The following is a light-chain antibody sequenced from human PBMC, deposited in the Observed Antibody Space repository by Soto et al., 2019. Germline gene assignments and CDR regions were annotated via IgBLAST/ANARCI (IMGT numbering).Light chain of an antibody. J-gene: IGKJ1*01. Sequence: EIVLTQSPGTLSLSPGERATLSCRASQIVSTTYLAWYQQKPGQAPRLLIYGSSSRAPGIPDRFSGSGSGTDFTLTISRLEPEDFAVYYCQQYNLWPQTFGQGTNVEIK. CDR1: QIVSTTY. V-gene: IGKV3-20*01. CDR2: GSS. CDR3: QQYNLWPQT.